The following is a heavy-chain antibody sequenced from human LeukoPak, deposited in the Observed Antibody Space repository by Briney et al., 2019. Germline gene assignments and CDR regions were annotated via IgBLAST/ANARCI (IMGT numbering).Heavy chain of an antibody. CDR2: INHSGST. CDR3: ARDRGLSESPNPPGWFDP. CDR1: GGSFSGYY. D-gene: IGHD3-10*01. J-gene: IGHJ5*02. V-gene: IGHV4-34*01. Sequence: SETLSLTCAVYGGSFSGYYWSWIRQPPGKGLEWVGEINHSGSTNYNPSLKSRVTISVDTSKNQFSLKLSSVTAAHTAVYYCARDRGLSESPNPPGWFDPWGQGTLVTVSS.